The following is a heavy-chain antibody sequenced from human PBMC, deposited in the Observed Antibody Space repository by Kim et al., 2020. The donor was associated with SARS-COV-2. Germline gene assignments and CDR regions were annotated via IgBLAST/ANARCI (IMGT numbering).Heavy chain of an antibody. D-gene: IGHD2-21*01. CDR1: GFNFGGFA. V-gene: IGHV3-9*01. CDR2: VSWNGGHS. Sequence: GGSLRLSCAASGFNFGGFAMHWVRQVPGKGLEWVSGVSWNGGHSAYTDSVRGRFSISRDDAKSSLYLEMNSLRVEDTALYYCVKSSWQQVIHPFDPWGQGTLVTVSS. J-gene: IGHJ5*02. CDR3: VKSSWQQVIHPFDP.